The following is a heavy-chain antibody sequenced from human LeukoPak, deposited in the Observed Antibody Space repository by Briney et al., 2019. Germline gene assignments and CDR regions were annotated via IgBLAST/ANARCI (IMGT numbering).Heavy chain of an antibody. J-gene: IGHJ4*02. CDR3: ARVGVGTVAGNYFDD. V-gene: IGHV3-53*04. CDR2: IYGDGGT. D-gene: IGHD6-19*01. CDR1: GFSVSNSY. Sequence: GRSLRLSCTASGFSVSNSYMTWVRQAPGKGLEWVSLIYGDGGTFYADSVKGRFTISRHNFENTLYLQMNSLRAEDTAVYHCARVGVGTVAGNYFDDWGQGTLVTVSS.